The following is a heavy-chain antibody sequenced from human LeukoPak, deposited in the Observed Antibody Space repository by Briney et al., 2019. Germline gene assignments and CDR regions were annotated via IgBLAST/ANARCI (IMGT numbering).Heavy chain of an antibody. CDR1: GGSISSSRYF. V-gene: IGHV4-39*07. CDR2: IYYSGST. CDR3: ARAGRTSPSIVTK. Sequence: SETLSLTCTVSGGSISSSRYFWGWIRQPPGKGLEWIGSIYYSGSTYYNPSLKSRITISVDTSKNQLSLKLSSVTAADTAVYYCARAGRTSPSIVTKWGQGTLVTVSS. D-gene: IGHD6-6*01. J-gene: IGHJ4*02.